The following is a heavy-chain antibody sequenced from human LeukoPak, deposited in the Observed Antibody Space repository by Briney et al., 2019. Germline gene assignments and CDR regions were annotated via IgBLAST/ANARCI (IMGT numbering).Heavy chain of an antibody. CDR1: GGSISSYY. V-gene: IGHV4-39*01. CDR3: ARHRDYDFWSGDGNYYMDV. Sequence: SETLSLTCTVSGGSISSYYWAWIRQPPGKGLEYIGSIYYSGSTWYNPSLKSRVTISVDTSKNQFSLKLSSVTAADTAVYYCARHRDYDFWSGDGNYYMDVWGKGTTVTVSS. D-gene: IGHD3-3*01. CDR2: IYYSGST. J-gene: IGHJ6*03.